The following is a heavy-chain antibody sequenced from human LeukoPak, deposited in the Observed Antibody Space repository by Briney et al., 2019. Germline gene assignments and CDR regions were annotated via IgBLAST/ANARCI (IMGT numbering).Heavy chain of an antibody. D-gene: IGHD4-17*01. CDR3: AKALGTTVTTARPFDY. CDR2: ISGSGRSS. Sequence: GGSLRLSCAASGFTFSGSDMVWVRQAPGKGLEWVSAISGSGRSSYYADSVKGRSTFSRDNSKNTLYLQMNSLRAEDTAVYYCAKALGTTVTTARPFDYWGQGTLVTVSS. V-gene: IGHV3-23*01. CDR1: GFTFSGSD. J-gene: IGHJ4*02.